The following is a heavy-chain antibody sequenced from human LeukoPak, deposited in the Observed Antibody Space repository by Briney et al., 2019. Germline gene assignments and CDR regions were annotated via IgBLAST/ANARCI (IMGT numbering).Heavy chain of an antibody. CDR2: ISAYNGNT. V-gene: IGHV1-18*01. D-gene: IGHD3-22*01. Sequence: GASVKVSCKASGYTFTSYGISWVRQAPGQGLEWMGWISAYNGNTNYAQKLQGRVTMTTDTSTSTAYMELRSLRSDDTAVYYCARDSGSDYYDSSGYYGYWGLGTLVTVSS. J-gene: IGHJ4*02. CDR3: ARDSGSDYYDSSGYYGY. CDR1: GYTFTSYG.